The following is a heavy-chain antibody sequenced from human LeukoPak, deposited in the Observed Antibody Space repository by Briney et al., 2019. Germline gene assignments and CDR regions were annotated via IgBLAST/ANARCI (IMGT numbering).Heavy chain of an antibody. CDR2: ISYDGSNK. CDR3: ANQDGMDV. CDR1: GFTFSSYG. J-gene: IGHJ6*02. Sequence: GRSLRLSCAASGFTFSSYGMHWVRQAPGKGLEWVAVISYDGSNKYYADSVKGRFTISRDNSKNTLYLQMNSLRAEDTAVYYCANQDGMDVWGQGNTVTVSS. V-gene: IGHV3-30*18.